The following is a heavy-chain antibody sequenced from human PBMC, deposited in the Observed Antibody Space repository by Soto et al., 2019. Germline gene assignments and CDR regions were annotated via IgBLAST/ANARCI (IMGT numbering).Heavy chain of an antibody. CDR1: GYTLSDYY. CDR2: IDTSGTKI. V-gene: IGHV3-11*01. Sequence: QVQLVESGGDLVKPGGSLRLSCAASGYTLSDYYMSWIRQAPGKGLEWISYIDTSGTKIYYSDSVKGRFTITRDNAKKSLYLEINSLRDEDAAFYYWVSQYDTCSGYLSPVDYWCQRALGSVSS. D-gene: IGHD3-22*01. CDR3: VSQYDTCSGYLSPVDY. J-gene: IGHJ4*02.